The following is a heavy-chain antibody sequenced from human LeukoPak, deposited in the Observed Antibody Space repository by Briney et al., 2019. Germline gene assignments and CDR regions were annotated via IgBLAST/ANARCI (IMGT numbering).Heavy chain of an antibody. CDR2: INPNSGGT. Sequence: GASVKVSCKASGYTFTGYYMHWVRQAPGQGLEWMGWINPNSGGTNYAQKFQGRVTMTRDTSISTAYMELSRLRSDDTAVYYCARVAAAGIRRFGFDPWGQGTLVTVSS. CDR1: GYTFTGYY. D-gene: IGHD6-13*01. V-gene: IGHV1-2*02. CDR3: ARVAAAGIRRFGFDP. J-gene: IGHJ5*02.